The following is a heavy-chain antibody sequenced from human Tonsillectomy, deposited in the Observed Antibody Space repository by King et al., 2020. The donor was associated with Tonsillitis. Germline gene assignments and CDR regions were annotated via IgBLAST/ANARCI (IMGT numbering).Heavy chain of an antibody. CDR3: ARSSVFGVAYHYYGMDV. J-gene: IGHJ6*02. V-gene: IGHV1-18*01. Sequence: VQLVQSGAEVTKPGASVKVSCKASGYTFTRYGISWVRQSPGQGLEWMGWIDTHSPNVNYAQKFENRFSMTTDTYTDTAYMELWSLRSDDTAIYYCARSSVFGVAYHYYGMDVWGQGTTVIVSS. D-gene: IGHD3-3*01. CDR2: IDTHSPNV. CDR1: GYTFTRYG.